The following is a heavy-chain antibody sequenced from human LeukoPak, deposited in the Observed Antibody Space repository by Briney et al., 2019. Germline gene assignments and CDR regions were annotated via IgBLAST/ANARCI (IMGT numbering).Heavy chain of an antibody. D-gene: IGHD3-10*01. CDR2: IYYSGNT. CDR1: GVSISSYY. CDR3: ARGWFGELGHFNF. J-gene: IGHJ4*02. V-gene: IGHV4-59*12. Sequence: TSETLSLTCSVSGVSISSYYLSWIRQPPGKGLEWIGFIYYSGNTNYNPSLKSRVTMSDDTSKNQFSLNLTSVTAADTAVYYCARGWFGELGHFNFWGEPSLVRVCS.